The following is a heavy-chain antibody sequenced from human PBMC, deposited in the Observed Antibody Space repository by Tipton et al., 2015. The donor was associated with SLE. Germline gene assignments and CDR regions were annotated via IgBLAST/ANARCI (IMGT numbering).Heavy chain of an antibody. V-gene: IGHV3-7*01. CDR2: IKQDGSEK. CDR3: AREHEYYDFWSGYSLDAFDR. D-gene: IGHD3-3*01. CDR1: GFTFSSYW. Sequence: VQLVQSGGGLVQTGGSLRVSCAASGFTFSSYWMSWVRQAPGKGLEWVANIKQDGSEKYYVDSVKGRFTISRDNAKNSLSLQMNSLRAEDTAVYYCAREHEYYDFWSGYSLDAFDRWGQGTMVTVSS. J-gene: IGHJ3*02.